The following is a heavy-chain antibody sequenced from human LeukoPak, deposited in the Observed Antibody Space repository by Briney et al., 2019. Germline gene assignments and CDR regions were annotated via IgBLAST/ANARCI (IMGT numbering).Heavy chain of an antibody. CDR3: ARLWDDYGGNRAFDI. J-gene: IGHJ3*02. D-gene: IGHD4-23*01. CDR1: GGSISSSSYY. V-gene: IGHV4-39*01. CDR2: IYYRGST. Sequence: SETLSLTCTVSGGSISSSSYYWGWLRQPPGRGREGIGRIYYRGSTYYNPSLQSRVTISVDTSKNQFSLKLSSVTAADTAVYYCARLWDDYGGNRAFDIWGQGTMVTVSS.